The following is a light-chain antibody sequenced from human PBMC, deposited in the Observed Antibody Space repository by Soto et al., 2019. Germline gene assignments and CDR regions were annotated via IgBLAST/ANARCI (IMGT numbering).Light chain of an antibody. V-gene: IGKV1-5*03. Sequence: DIQMTQSPSTLSASFGDRVTITCRASQSISSWLAWYQQKPGKAPKLLIYKASDLESGVPSRFSGSGSGTEFTLTISSLQPDDFATYYCQQYNSYSWTFGQGTKVDI. J-gene: IGKJ1*01. CDR1: QSISSW. CDR2: KAS. CDR3: QQYNSYSWT.